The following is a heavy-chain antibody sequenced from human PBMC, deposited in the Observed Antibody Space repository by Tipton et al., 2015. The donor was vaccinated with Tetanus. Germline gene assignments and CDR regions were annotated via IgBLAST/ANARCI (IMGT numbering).Heavy chain of an antibody. CDR2: IYAAGST. V-gene: IGHV3-66*01. J-gene: IGHJ4*02. Sequence: SLRLSCAASGFSVSSNYIGWVRQAPGKGLEWVSIIYAAGSTYYADSVKGRFSISRDISQDKVFLQMNSLKDDDTAVYYCARSAHFASWYDWGPGTRVTVSS. CDR3: ARSAHFASWYD. CDR1: GFSVSSNY. D-gene: IGHD6-13*01.